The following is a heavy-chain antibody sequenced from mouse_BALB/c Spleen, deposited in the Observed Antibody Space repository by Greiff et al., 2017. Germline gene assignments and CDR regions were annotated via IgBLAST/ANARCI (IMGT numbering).Heavy chain of an antibody. CDR1: GFTFSSYT. D-gene: IGHD2-4*01. V-gene: IGHV5-12-2*01. CDR2: ISNGGGST. Sequence: DVMLVESGGGLVQPGGSLKLSCAASGFTFSSYTMSWVRQTPEKRLEWVAYISNGGGSTYYPDTVKGRFTISRDNAKNTLYLQMSSLKSEDTAMYYCARRTLITTGFAYWGQGTLVTVSA. CDR3: ARRTLITTGFAY. J-gene: IGHJ3*01.